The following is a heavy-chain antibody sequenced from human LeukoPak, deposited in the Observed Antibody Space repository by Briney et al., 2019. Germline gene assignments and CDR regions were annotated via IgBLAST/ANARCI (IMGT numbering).Heavy chain of an antibody. D-gene: IGHD2-2*01. V-gene: IGHV3-48*01. Sequence: GGSLRLSCAASGFTFSSYSMNCVRQAPEKGLEWVSYISSSSSTIYYADSVKGRFTISRDHAKNPLYLQMNSLRAEDTAVYYCARGIGYCSSTSCYDYFDYWGQGTLVTVSS. CDR2: ISSSSSTI. CDR1: GFTFSSYS. CDR3: ARGIGYCSSTSCYDYFDY. J-gene: IGHJ4*02.